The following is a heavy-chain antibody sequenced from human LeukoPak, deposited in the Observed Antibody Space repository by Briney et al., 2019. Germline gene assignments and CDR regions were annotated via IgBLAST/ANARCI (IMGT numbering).Heavy chain of an antibody. V-gene: IGHV1-2*02. J-gene: IGHJ4*02. D-gene: IGHD2-2*01. CDR3: ARELYCSSTSCYLIDY. CDR2: INPNSGGT. Sequence: ASVKVSCKASGYTFTGYYMHWVRQAPGQGLEWMGWINPNSGGTNYAQKFQGRVTMTRDTSISTAYMELSRLRSDDTAVYYCARELYCSSTSCYLIDYWGQGTLVTVSS. CDR1: GYTFTGYY.